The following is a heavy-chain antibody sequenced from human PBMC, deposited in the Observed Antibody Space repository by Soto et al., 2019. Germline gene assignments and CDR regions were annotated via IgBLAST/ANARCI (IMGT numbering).Heavy chain of an antibody. CDR2: IYPGDSDT. Sequence: GESLKISCKGSGYSFTSYWIGWVRQMPGKGLEWMGIIYPGDSDTRYSPSFQGQVTISADKSISTAYLQWSSLKASDTAMYYCARQAHYYDSSGYYSRSFDIWGQGTMVTDS. D-gene: IGHD3-22*01. CDR1: GYSFTSYW. CDR3: ARQAHYYDSSGYYSRSFDI. J-gene: IGHJ3*02. V-gene: IGHV5-51*01.